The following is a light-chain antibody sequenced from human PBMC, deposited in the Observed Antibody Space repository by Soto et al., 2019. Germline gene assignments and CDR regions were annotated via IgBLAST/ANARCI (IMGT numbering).Light chain of an antibody. CDR1: QGFDSW. V-gene: IGKV3-15*01. CDR2: AAS. J-gene: IGKJ1*01. CDR3: QQYNSWPRT. Sequence: VLTQSPSTLSVSPGETVSITCRASQGFDSWLAWYQQKPGQAPRLLIYAASTWATGVPARFSGSGSWTEFTLTISSLQSEDFAVYYCQQYNSWPRTFGQGTKVEMK.